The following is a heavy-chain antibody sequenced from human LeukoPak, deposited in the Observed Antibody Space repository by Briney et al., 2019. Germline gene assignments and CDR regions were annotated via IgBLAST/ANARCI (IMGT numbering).Heavy chain of an antibody. CDR2: INPNSGGT. CDR1: GYTFTGYY. Sequence: ASVKVSCKASGYTFTGYYMHWVRQAPGQGLEWMGWINPNSGGTNYAQKFQGRVTMTKDTPISTAYMELSSLRSEDTAVYYCASSTQNIVGAHFDYWGQGTLVTVSS. D-gene: IGHD1-26*01. J-gene: IGHJ4*02. V-gene: IGHV1-2*02. CDR3: ASSTQNIVGAHFDY.